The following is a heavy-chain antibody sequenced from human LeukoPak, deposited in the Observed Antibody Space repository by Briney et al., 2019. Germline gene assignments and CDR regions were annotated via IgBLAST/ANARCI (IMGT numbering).Heavy chain of an antibody. CDR1: GFTFSSYA. CDR2: ISYDGSIK. Sequence: GGSLRLSCAASGFTFSSYAMHWVRQAPGKGLEWVAVISYDGSIKYYADSVKGRFTISGDNSKNTLYLQMNSLRAEDTAVYYCARGSEWELLSCDYWGQGTLVTVSS. CDR3: ARGSEWELLSCDY. V-gene: IGHV3-30-3*01. D-gene: IGHD1-26*01. J-gene: IGHJ4*02.